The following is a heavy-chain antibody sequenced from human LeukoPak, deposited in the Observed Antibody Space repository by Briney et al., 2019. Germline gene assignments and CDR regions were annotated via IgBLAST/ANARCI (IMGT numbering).Heavy chain of an antibody. D-gene: IGHD6-13*01. CDR3: AKGSSGSCPCYFDY. CDR2: ITDSGGDT. CDR1: GFTFSNYA. V-gene: IGHV3-23*01. Sequence: GGSLRLSCAASGFTFSNYAMSWVRQAPGKGLEWFSAITDSGGDTYHADSVKGRFTISRDNSMNTLYLQMSSLRAEDTAVYFCAKGSSGSCPCYFDYWGQGVLVTVSS. J-gene: IGHJ4*02.